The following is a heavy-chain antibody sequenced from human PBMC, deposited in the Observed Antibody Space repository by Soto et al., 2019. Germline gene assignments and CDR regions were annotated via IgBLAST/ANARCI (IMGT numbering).Heavy chain of an antibody. CDR1: GGSISSGGYY. CDR2: IYYSGST. CDR3: ARVRGGLGTYTPLPSR. Sequence: PSETLSLTCTVSGGSISSGGYYWSWIRQHPGKGLEWIGYIYYSGSTYYNPSLKSRVTISVDTSKNQFSLKLSSVTAADTAVYYCARVRGGLGTYTPLPSRWGQGTLVTVSS. V-gene: IGHV4-31*03. J-gene: IGHJ4*02. D-gene: IGHD3-10*01.